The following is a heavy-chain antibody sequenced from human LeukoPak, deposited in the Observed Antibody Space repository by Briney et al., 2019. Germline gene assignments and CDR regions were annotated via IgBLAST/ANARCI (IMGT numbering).Heavy chain of an antibody. J-gene: IGHJ4*02. Sequence: ASVKVSCKASGYTFINYAISWVRQAPGQGLEWMGGIIPIFGTANYAQKFQGRVTITADESTSTAYMELSSLRSEDTAVYYCARPKKLEGGEFDYWGQGTLVTVSS. V-gene: IGHV1-69*13. CDR2: IIPIFGTA. CDR1: GYTFINYA. D-gene: IGHD3-16*01. CDR3: ARPKKLEGGEFDY.